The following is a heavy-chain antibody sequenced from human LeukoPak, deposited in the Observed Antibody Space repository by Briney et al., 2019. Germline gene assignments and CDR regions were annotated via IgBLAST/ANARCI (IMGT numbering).Heavy chain of an antibody. V-gene: IGHV3-30*18. CDR1: GFTFSSYG. Sequence: GGSLRLSCAASGFTFSSYGMQWVRQAPGKGLEWVAVISYDGSNKYYADSVKGRFTISRDNSKNTLYLQMNSLRAEDTAVYYCAKDEEYSSGFYYYYYGMDVWGQGTTVTVSS. CDR3: AKDEEYSSGFYYYYYGMDV. D-gene: IGHD6-19*01. CDR2: ISYDGSNK. J-gene: IGHJ6*02.